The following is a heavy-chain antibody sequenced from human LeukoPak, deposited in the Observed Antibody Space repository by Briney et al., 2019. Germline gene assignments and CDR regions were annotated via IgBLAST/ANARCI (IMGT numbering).Heavy chain of an antibody. CDR3: ARNPYDYYDSSGYLDY. J-gene: IGHJ4*02. V-gene: IGHV3-7*01. CDR2: IKQDGSEK. Sequence: GGSLRLSCAASGFTFSSYWMSWVRQAPGKGLEWVANIKQDGSEKYYVDSVKGRFTISRDNAKNSLYLQMNSLRAEDTAVYYCARNPYDYYDSSGYLDYWGQGTLVTVSS. CDR1: GFTFSSYW. D-gene: IGHD3-22*01.